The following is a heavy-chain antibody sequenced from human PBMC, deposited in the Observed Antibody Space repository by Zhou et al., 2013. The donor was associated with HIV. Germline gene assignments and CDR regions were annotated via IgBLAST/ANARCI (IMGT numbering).Heavy chain of an antibody. CDR3: ARARLGDSSGYEGHLMDV. CDR1: GGTFSSYA. CDR2: IIPIFGTA. Sequence: QVQLVQSGAEVKKPGSSVKVSCKASGGTFSSYAISWVRQAPGQGLEWMGGIIPIFGTANYAQKFQGRVTITTDESTSTAYMELSSLRSEDTAVYYCARARLGDSSGYEGHLMDVWGQRGPRSPSPQ. D-gene: IGHD3-22*01. V-gene: IGHV1-69*05. J-gene: IGHJ6*01.